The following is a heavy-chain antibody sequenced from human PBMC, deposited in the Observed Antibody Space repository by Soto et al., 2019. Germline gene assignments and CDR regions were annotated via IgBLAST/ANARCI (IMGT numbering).Heavy chain of an antibody. CDR2: VHPDSGGT. D-gene: IGHD3-22*01. Sequence: ASVKVSCKTSGYIFTDHLIHWVRQSPGQGLQWVGWVHPDSGGTNVAQAFQDRVTMTADTSITTAYMDLARLRPDDTAIFYCARGAQGFFPVSGIYFYFDHWGQGTPVTV. CDR1: GYIFTDHL. V-gene: IGHV1-2*02. CDR3: ARGAQGFFPVSGIYFYFDH. J-gene: IGHJ4*02.